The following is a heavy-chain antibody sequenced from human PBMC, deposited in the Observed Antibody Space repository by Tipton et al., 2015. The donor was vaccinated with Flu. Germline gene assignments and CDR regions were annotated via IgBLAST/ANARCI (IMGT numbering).Heavy chain of an antibody. Sequence: SLRLSCAASGFTFGSYGMHWVRQAPGKGLEWVAVIWYDGSNKYYADSVKGRFTISRDNSKNTLYLQMNSLRAEDTAVYYCARDLAAAGTGHDYWGQGTLVTVSS. CDR3: ARDLAAAGTGHDY. D-gene: IGHD6-13*01. J-gene: IGHJ4*02. CDR2: IWYDGSNK. V-gene: IGHV3-33*01. CDR1: GFTFGSYG.